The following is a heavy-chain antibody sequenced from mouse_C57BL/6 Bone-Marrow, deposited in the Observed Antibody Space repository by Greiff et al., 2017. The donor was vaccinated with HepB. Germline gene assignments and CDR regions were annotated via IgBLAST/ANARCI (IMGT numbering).Heavy chain of an antibody. CDR2: INPNNGGT. CDR3: ARSYYGRHYFDY. Sequence: VQLQQSGPELVKPGASVTIPCKASGYTFTDYNMDWVKQSHGKSLEWIGDINPNNGGTIYNQKFKGKATLTVDKSSSTAYMELRSLTSEDTAVYYCARSYYGRHYFDYWGQGTTLTVSS. D-gene: IGHD1-1*01. V-gene: IGHV1-18*01. J-gene: IGHJ2*01. CDR1: GYTFTDYN.